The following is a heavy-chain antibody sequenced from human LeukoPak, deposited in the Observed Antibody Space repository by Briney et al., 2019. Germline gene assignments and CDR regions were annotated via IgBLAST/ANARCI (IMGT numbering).Heavy chain of an antibody. CDR2: IYYSGST. J-gene: IGHJ4*02. Sequence: SETLSLTCTVSGGSISSSSYYWGWIRQPPGKGLEWIGSIYYSGSTYYNPSLKSRVTIPVDTSKNQFSLKLSSVTAADTAVYYCAIGATGTMGYFDYWGQGTLVTVSS. CDR3: AIGATGTMGYFDY. CDR1: GGSISSSSYY. D-gene: IGHD1-1*01. V-gene: IGHV4-39*01.